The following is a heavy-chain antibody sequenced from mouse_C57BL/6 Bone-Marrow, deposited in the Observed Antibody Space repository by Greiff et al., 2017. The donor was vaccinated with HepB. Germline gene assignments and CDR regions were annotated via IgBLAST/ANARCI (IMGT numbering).Heavy chain of an antibody. CDR2: IYPGSGNT. J-gene: IGHJ4*01. V-gene: IGHV1-76*01. CDR1: GYTFTDYY. Sequence: QVQLQQSGAELVRPGASVKLSCKASGYTFTDYYINWVKQRPGQGLEWIARIYPGSGNTYYNEKFKGKATLTAEKSSSTAYMQLSSLTSEDSAVYFCARAGDYYGSSYYAMDYWGQGTSVTVSS. D-gene: IGHD1-1*01. CDR3: ARAGDYYGSSYYAMDY.